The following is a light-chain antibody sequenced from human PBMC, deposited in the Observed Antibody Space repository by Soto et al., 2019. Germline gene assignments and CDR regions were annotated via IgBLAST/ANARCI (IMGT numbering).Light chain of an antibody. CDR3: LQDYNYPWT. CDR2: AAS. V-gene: IGKV1-6*01. CDR1: QGIRND. J-gene: IGKJ1*01. Sequence: AIQMTQSPSSLSASVGDRVTITCRASQGIRNDLGWYQQKPGKAPKLLIYAASSLQSGVPSRFSGSGSGKDVTLTISSMQPEDFATYYCLQDYNYPWTFGQGTNVDIK.